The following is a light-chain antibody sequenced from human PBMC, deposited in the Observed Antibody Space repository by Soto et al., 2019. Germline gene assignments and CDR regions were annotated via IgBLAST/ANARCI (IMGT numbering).Light chain of an antibody. CDR2: NAS. CDR3: QQRGDWPTIT. CDR1: QSVNSN. V-gene: IGKV3-11*01. J-gene: IGKJ5*01. Sequence: EIVRTQSPATRSVSPGERATLSCRASQSVNSNLAWYQHKPCQPPRLLIYNASNRTTGIPARFSGSGSGTDFTLSISSLEPEDFAVYYCQQRGDWPTITFGQGTRLEIK.